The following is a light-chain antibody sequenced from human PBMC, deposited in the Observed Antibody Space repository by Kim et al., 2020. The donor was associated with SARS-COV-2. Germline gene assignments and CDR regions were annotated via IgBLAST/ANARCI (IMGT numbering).Light chain of an antibody. V-gene: IGLV2-14*03. J-gene: IGLJ3*02. CDR2: DVS. Sequence: LTQPASVSGSPGQSITISCTGTSSDVGGYNYVSWYQQHPGKAPKLMIYDVSNRPSGVSNRFSGSKSVNTASLTISGLQAEDEADYYCSSYTSSSTLVFGGGTQLTVL. CDR1: SSDVGGYNY. CDR3: SSYTSSSTLV.